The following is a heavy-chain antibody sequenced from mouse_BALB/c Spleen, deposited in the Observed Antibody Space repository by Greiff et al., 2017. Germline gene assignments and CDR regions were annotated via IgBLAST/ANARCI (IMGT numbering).Heavy chain of an antibody. CDR2: IYPGDGDT. V-gene: IGHV1-82*01. Sequence: QVQLQQSGPELVKPGASVKISCKASGYAFSSSWMNWVKQRPGQGLEWIGRIYPGDGDTNYNGKFKGKATLTADKSSSTAYMQLSSLTSVDSAVYFCARITTVVSYYFDYWGQGTTLTVSS. J-gene: IGHJ2*01. CDR1: GYAFSSSW. D-gene: IGHD1-1*01. CDR3: ARITTVVSYYFDY.